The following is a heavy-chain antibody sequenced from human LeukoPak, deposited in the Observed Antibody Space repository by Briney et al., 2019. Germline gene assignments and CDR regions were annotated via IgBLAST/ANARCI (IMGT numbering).Heavy chain of an antibody. CDR3: ARAKGSGYWVPADY. CDR2: ISGSGGST. D-gene: IGHD3-22*01. CDR1: GFTFSSYG. J-gene: IGHJ4*02. Sequence: GGSLRLSCAASGFTFSSYGMSWVRQAPGKGLEWVSAISGSGGSTYYADSVKGRFTISRDNSKNTLYLQMNSLRAEDTALYYCARAKGSGYWVPADYWGQGTLVTVSS. V-gene: IGHV3-23*01.